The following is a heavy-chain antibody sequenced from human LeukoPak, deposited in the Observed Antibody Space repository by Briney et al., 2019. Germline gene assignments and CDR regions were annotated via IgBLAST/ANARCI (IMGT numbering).Heavy chain of an antibody. Sequence: SETLSLTCTVSGGSISSYYWSWIRQPAGKGLEWIGRIYTSGSTNYNPSLKSRVTMSVDTSKNQFSLKLSSVTAADTAVYYCARVGAFSGWNHFGYWGQGTLVTVSS. V-gene: IGHV4-4*07. CDR3: ARVGAFSGWNHFGY. CDR1: GGSISSYY. J-gene: IGHJ4*02. CDR2: IYTSGST. D-gene: IGHD6-19*01.